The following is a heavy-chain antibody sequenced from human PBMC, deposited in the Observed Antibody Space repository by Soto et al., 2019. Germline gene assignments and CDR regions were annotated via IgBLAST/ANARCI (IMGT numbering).Heavy chain of an antibody. J-gene: IGHJ4*02. CDR3: ARSRMVRGRATVTPPYYFDY. D-gene: IGHD3-10*01. CDR1: GGSISSSSYY. V-gene: IGHV4-39*07. Sequence: PSETLSLTCTVSGGSISSSSYYWGWIRQPPGKGLEWIGSIYYSGSTYYNPSLKSRVTISVDTSKNQFSLKLSSVTAADTAVYYCARSRMVRGRATVTPPYYFDYWGQGILVTVSS. CDR2: IYYSGST.